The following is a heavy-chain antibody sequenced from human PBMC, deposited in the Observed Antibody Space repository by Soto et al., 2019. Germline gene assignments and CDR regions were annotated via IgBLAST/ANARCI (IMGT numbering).Heavy chain of an antibody. D-gene: IGHD1-1*01. CDR2: IKQDGSER. V-gene: IGHV3-7*01. J-gene: IGHJ4*02. CDR1: GLTFSTYW. CDR3: ATDSGTSDY. Sequence: GGSLRLSCEASGLTFSTYWMSWVRQAPGKGLEWVANIKQDGSERYYVDVVKGRFTISRDNAKSSLFLQMNSLRAEDTAVYHCATDSGTSDYWGQGTLVTVSS.